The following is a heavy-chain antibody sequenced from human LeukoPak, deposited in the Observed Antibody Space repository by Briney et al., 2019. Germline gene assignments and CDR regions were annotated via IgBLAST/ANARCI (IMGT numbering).Heavy chain of an antibody. V-gene: IGHV3-30*04. CDR2: ISYDGDNK. CDR3: VSGLKTGTNY. D-gene: IGHD1-7*01. J-gene: IGHJ4*02. CDR1: GFTFSSYA. Sequence: GGSLRLSCAASGFTFSSYAMHWVRQAPGKGLEWVAVISYDGDNKYYADSVKGRFTISRDNSKNTLYLQMNSLRAEDTAVYYCVSGLKTGTNYWGQGTLVTVSS.